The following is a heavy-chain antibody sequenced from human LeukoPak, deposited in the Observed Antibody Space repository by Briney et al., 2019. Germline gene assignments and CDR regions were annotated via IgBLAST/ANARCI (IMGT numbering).Heavy chain of an antibody. CDR3: AGYGSGSYYKGFDY. Sequence: SETLSLTCAVYGGSFSGYYWSWIRQPPGKGLEWIGEINHSGSTNYNPSLKSRVTISVDTSKNQFSLKLSSVTAADTAVYYCAGYGSGSYYKGFDYWGQGTLVTVSS. D-gene: IGHD3-10*01. V-gene: IGHV4-34*01. J-gene: IGHJ4*02. CDR1: GGSFSGYY. CDR2: INHSGST.